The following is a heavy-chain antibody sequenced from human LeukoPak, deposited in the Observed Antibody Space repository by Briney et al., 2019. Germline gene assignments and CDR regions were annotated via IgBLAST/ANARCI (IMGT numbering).Heavy chain of an antibody. Sequence: SETLSLTCTVSGGSISSGGYYWSWIRQHPGKGLEWIGYIYYSGSTYYNPSLKSRVTISVDTSKNQFSLKLSSVTAADTAVYYCASSSTHSYYYYGMDVWGQGTTVTVSS. CDR2: IYYSGST. CDR3: ASSSTHSYYYYGMDV. CDR1: GGSISSGGYY. D-gene: IGHD6-6*01. V-gene: IGHV4-31*03. J-gene: IGHJ6*02.